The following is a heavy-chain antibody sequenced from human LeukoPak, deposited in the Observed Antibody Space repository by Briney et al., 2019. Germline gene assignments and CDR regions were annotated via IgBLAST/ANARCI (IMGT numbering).Heavy chain of an antibody. Sequence: PGGSLRLSCTGSNFSFGYYGMNWVRLTPGKGLEWLSYITATSGSLYYADSVKGRFTVSRDNSKNSLYLQMDSLRAEDTAVYYCARCDSYSSSWSRQFDYWGPGTLVIVSS. CDR1: NFSFGYYG. D-gene: IGHD6-13*01. CDR3: ARCDSYSSSWSRQFDY. J-gene: IGHJ4*02. CDR2: ITATSGSL. V-gene: IGHV3-48*04.